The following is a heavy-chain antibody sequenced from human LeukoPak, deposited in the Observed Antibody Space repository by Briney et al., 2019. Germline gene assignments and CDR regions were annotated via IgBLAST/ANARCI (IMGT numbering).Heavy chain of an antibody. V-gene: IGHV1-18*04. CDR1: GYTFTSYG. CDR3: ARYYYGYLVPDY. J-gene: IGHJ4*02. CDR2: ISAYNGNT. Sequence: ASVKVSCKASGYTFTSYGISWVRQAPGQGLEWMGWISAYNGNTNYAQKLQGRVTMTTDTSTSTAYMELRSLGSDDTAVYYCARYYYGYLVPDYWGQGTLVTVSS. D-gene: IGHD3-10*01.